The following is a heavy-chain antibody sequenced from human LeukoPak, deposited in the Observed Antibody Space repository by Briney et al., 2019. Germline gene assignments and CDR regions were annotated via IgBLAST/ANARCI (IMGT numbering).Heavy chain of an antibody. V-gene: IGHV3-33*01. CDR2: IWYDGSNK. J-gene: IGHJ4*02. CDR3: ARKGRVGEDY. CDR1: GFTFSSYG. Sequence: GGSLRLSCAASGFTFSSYGMHWVRQALGKGLEWVAVIWYDGSNKYYADSVKGRFTISRDNSKNTLYLQMNSLRAEDAAVYYCARKGRVGEDYWGQGTLVTVSS. D-gene: IGHD2-15*01.